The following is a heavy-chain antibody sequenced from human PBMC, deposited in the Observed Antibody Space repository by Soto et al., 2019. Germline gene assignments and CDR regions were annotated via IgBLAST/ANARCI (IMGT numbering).Heavy chain of an antibody. CDR3: AREWIAAADINWFDP. Sequence: SXTLSLTCTVSGGTISNSYRSWIRLSPGKGLEWIGYIYSSGSTYYNPSLKSRVTISVDTSKNQFSLKLSSVTAADTAVYYCAREWIAAADINWFDPWGQGTLVTVSS. CDR1: GGTISNSY. CDR2: IYSSGST. D-gene: IGHD6-13*01. V-gene: IGHV4-59*12. J-gene: IGHJ5*02.